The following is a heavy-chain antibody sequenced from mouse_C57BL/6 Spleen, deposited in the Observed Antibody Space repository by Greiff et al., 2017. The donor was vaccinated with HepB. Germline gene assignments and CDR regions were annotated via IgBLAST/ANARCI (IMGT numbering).Heavy chain of an antibody. V-gene: IGHV5-17*01. CDR2: ISSGSSTI. D-gene: IGHD2-3*01. J-gene: IGHJ3*01. CDR3: ARGYDGYYPRFAY. CDR1: GFTFSDYG. Sequence: EVQGVESGGGLVKPGGSLKLSCAASGFTFSDYGMHWVRQAPEKGLEWVAYISSGSSTIYYADTVKGRFTISRDNAKNTLFLQMTSLRSEDTAMYYCARGYDGYYPRFAYWGQGTLVTVSA.